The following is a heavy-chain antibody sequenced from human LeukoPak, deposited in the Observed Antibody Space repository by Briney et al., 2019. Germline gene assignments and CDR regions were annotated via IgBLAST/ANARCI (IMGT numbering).Heavy chain of an antibody. CDR3: AKDNIVVRLTYH. CDR2: INGRGDST. V-gene: IGHV3-23*01. J-gene: IGHJ5*02. CDR1: GFILSSYG. D-gene: IGHD3-22*01. Sequence: GGSLRLSCAASGFILSSYGMSWVRQAPGRGLEWVSTINGRGDSTYYGDSVKGRFTISRDNSKNMLYLQMNSLRAEDTAVYCAKDNIVVRLTYHWGQGTLVTVSS.